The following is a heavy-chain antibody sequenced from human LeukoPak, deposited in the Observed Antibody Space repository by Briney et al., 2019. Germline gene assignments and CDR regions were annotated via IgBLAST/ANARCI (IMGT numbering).Heavy chain of an antibody. CDR3: ARETSQKGAHYMDV. Sequence: PSGTLSLTCTVSGGSISSYYWSWIRQPPGKGLEWIGYIYYSGSTNYNPSLKSRVTISVDTSKNQFSLKLTSVTAADTAVYYCARETSQKGAHYMDVWGKGTTVTVSS. J-gene: IGHJ6*03. CDR1: GGSISSYY. V-gene: IGHV4-59*01. D-gene: IGHD3-16*01. CDR2: IYYSGST.